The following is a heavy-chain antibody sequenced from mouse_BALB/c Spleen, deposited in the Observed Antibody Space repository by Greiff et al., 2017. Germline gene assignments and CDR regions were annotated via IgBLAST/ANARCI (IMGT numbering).Heavy chain of an antibody. CDR3: ARPYYRSHYFDY. CDR1: GYTFTDYA. Sequence: QVQLKESGAELVRPGVSVKISCKGSGYTFTDYAMHWVKQSHAKSLEWIGVISTYYGDASYNQKFKGKATMTVDKSSSTAYMELARLTSEDSAIYYCARPYYRSHYFDYWGQGTTLTVSS. J-gene: IGHJ2*01. CDR2: ISTYYGDA. V-gene: IGHV1S137*01. D-gene: IGHD2-14*01.